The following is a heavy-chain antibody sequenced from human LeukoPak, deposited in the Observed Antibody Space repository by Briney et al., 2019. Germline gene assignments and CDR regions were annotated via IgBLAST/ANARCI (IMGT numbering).Heavy chain of an antibody. D-gene: IGHD2-15*01. CDR2: IRYDGSNK. Sequence: GGSLRLSCAASGFSFSSYGMHWVRQAPGKGLEWVAFIRYDGSNKYYADSVKGRFTISRDNAKNSLYLQMNSLRAEDTAVYYCAKNGDRGAYCTGGTCYPYFYYYMDVWGKGTTVTI. CDR1: GFSFSSYG. CDR3: AKNGDRGAYCTGGTCYPYFYYYMDV. J-gene: IGHJ6*03. V-gene: IGHV3-30*02.